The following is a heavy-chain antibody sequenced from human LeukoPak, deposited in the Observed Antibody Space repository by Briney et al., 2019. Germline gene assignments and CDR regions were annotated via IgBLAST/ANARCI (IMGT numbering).Heavy chain of an antibody. CDR3: ARVEPGSYYNPFDY. CDR1: GDSVSSNSAA. V-gene: IGHV6-1*01. Sequence: SQTLSLTCAISGDSVSSNSAAWNWIRQSPSRGLEWLGRTYYRSKWYNDYAVSVKSRITINPDTSKNQFSLKLSSVTAADTAVYYCARVEPGSYYNPFDYWGQGTLVTVSS. J-gene: IGHJ4*02. CDR2: TYYRSKWYN. D-gene: IGHD3-10*01.